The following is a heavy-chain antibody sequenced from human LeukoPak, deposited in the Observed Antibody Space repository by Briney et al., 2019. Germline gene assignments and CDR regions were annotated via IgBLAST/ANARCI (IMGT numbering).Heavy chain of an antibody. Sequence: GGSLRLSCAASGFTFSSYGMHWVRQAPGKGLEWVAVISYDGSNKYYADSVKGRFTISRDNSKNTLYLQMNSLRAEDTAVYYCAKDRIGLTVAVDYWGQGTLVTVSS. J-gene: IGHJ4*02. CDR3: AKDRIGLTVAVDY. CDR1: GFTFSSYG. V-gene: IGHV3-30*18. D-gene: IGHD6-19*01. CDR2: ISYDGSNK.